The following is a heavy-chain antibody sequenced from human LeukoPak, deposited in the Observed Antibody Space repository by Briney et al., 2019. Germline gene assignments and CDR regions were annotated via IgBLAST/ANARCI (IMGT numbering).Heavy chain of an antibody. CDR2: IYYSGST. D-gene: IGHD2-2*01. V-gene: IGHV4-39*01. Sequence: SETLSLTCTVSGGSINSGGYYWSWIRQHPGQGLEWIGYIYYSGSTYYNPSLKSRVTISVDTSKNQFSLKLSSVTAADTAVYYCARHWITGGVVPAAMPDYWGQGTLVTVSS. J-gene: IGHJ4*02. CDR1: GGSINSGGYY. CDR3: ARHWITGGVVPAAMPDY.